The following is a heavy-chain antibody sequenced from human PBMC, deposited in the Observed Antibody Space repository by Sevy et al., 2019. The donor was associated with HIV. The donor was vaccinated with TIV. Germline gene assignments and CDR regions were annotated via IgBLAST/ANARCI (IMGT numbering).Heavy chain of an antibody. CDR2: IRSKDYGGAT. Sequence: GGSLRLSCTGSGFTFGDYAMSWFRQAPGMGLEWVGFIRSKDYGGATEYAASVKGRFTISRDDSKSIADLQMNSLKTEDPAVYYCTRGYYYDSSGYSDYWGQGTLVTVSS. J-gene: IGHJ4*02. CDR1: GFTFGDYA. CDR3: TRGYYYDSSGYSDY. D-gene: IGHD3-22*01. V-gene: IGHV3-49*03.